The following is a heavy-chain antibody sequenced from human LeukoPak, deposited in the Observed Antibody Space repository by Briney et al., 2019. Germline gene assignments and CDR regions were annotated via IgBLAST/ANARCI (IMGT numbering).Heavy chain of an antibody. J-gene: IGHJ4*02. D-gene: IGHD3-22*01. CDR3: ARGLIGDYYDSSGPFRAFDY. V-gene: IGHV1-46*01. CDR1: GYTFTSYY. CDR2: INPSGGST. Sequence: ASVKVSCKASGYTFTSYYMHWVRQAPGQGLEWMGIINPSGGSTSYAQKFQGRVTMTRDMSTSTVYMELSSLRSEDTAVYYCARGLIGDYYDSSGPFRAFDYWGQGTLVTVSS.